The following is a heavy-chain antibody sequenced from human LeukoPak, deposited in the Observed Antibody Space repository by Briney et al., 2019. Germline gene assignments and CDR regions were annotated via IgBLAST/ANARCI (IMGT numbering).Heavy chain of an antibody. Sequence: PSETLSLTCTVSGGSISSGSYYWSWIRQPAGKGLEWIGRICTSGSTNYNPSLKSRVTISVDTSKNQFSLKLSPVTAADTAVYYCARDSALYSSGWLFDYWGQGTLVTVSS. D-gene: IGHD6-19*01. CDR1: GGSISSGSYY. CDR3: ARDSALYSSGWLFDY. CDR2: ICTSGST. V-gene: IGHV4-61*02. J-gene: IGHJ4*02.